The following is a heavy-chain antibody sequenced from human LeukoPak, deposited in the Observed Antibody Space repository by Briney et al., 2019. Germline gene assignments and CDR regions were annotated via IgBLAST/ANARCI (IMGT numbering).Heavy chain of an antibody. CDR3: ARDACSGGSCYLWASDI. D-gene: IGHD2-15*01. J-gene: IGHJ3*02. V-gene: IGHV3-21*01. CDR2: ISASSTYI. CDR1: GFSFSSYT. Sequence: PGGSLTLSCAASGFSFSSYTVSWVRQAPGKGLEWVSSISASSTYIYYADSVKGRFTISRDNAKSSLYLQMNSLRAEDTAVYYCARDACSGGSCYLWASDIWGQGTMVTVSS.